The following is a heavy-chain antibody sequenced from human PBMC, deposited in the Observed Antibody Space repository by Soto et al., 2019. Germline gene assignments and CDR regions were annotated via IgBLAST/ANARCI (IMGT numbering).Heavy chain of an antibody. CDR2: INSDGSST. D-gene: IGHD5-18*01. CDR3: ARPAMVRVGAFDI. V-gene: IGHV3-74*01. Sequence: EVQLVESGGGLVQPGGSLRLSCAASGFTFSSYWMHWVRQAPGKGLVWVSRINSDGSSTSYADSVKGRFTISRDNAKNTLDLQMNSLRAEDTAVYYCARPAMVRVGAFDIWGQGTMVTVSS. J-gene: IGHJ3*02. CDR1: GFTFSSYW.